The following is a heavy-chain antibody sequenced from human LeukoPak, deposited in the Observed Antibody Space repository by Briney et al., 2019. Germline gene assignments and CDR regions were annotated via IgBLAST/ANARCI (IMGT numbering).Heavy chain of an antibody. CDR1: GGSFSGYN. J-gene: IGHJ5*02. CDR2: INHSGST. D-gene: IGHD6-13*01. Sequence: SETLSLTCAVYGGSFSGYNWSWIRQPPGKGLEWIGEINHSGSTNYNPSLKSRVTISVDTSKNQFSLKLSSVTAADTAVYYCASSGSIAAPMDWFDPWGQGTLVTVSS. V-gene: IGHV4-34*01. CDR3: ASSGSIAAPMDWFDP.